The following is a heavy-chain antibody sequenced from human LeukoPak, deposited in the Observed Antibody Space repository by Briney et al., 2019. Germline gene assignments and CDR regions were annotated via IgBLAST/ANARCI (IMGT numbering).Heavy chain of an antibody. Sequence: QPGGSLRLSCAASGFTFSSYWMHWVRQAPGKGLVWVSRINSDGSSTSYADSVKGRFTISRDNAKNTLYLQMNSLRAEDTAVYYCARSTPFDPFDYWGQGTLVTVSS. CDR2: INSDGSST. CDR3: ARSTPFDPFDY. CDR1: GFTFSSYW. D-gene: IGHD2/OR15-2a*01. V-gene: IGHV3-74*01. J-gene: IGHJ4*02.